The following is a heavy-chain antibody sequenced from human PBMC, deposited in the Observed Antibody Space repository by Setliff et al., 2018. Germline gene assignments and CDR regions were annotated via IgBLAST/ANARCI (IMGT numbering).Heavy chain of an antibody. CDR2: INADGTIT. D-gene: IGHD2-21*01. CDR1: GFMFSQSW. J-gene: IGHJ4*02. Sequence: PGGSLSLSCEAPGFMFSQSWMRWVRQPPGKEVVWVSSINADGTITNYADSVKGRFTISRDNAKNTVYLEMNSLRGEDAAVYYCARGGRGLIYNWGQGTQVTVSS. V-gene: IGHV3-74*01. CDR3: ARGGRGLIYN.